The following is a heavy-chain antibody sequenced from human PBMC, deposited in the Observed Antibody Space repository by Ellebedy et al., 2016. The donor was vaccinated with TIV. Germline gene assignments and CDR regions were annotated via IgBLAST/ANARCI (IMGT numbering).Heavy chain of an antibody. CDR2: ISSSSSYI. Sequence: GESLKISCAASGFTFSSYSMNWVRQAPGKGLEWVSSISSSSSYIYYADSVKGRFTISRDNAKNSLYLQMNSLRAEDTAVYYGAREGGYSGYENFDYWGQGTLVTVSS. J-gene: IGHJ4*02. D-gene: IGHD5-12*01. CDR3: AREGGYSGYENFDY. V-gene: IGHV3-21*01. CDR1: GFTFSSYS.